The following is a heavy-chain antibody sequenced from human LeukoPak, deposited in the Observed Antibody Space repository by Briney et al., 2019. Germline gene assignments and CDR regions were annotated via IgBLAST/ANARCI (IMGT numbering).Heavy chain of an antibody. CDR3: ARDRGVWFDP. CDR2: ISAYNGT. V-gene: IGHV1-18*01. Sequence: GESLKISCKASGYTFTSYGISWVRQAPGQGLEWMGWISAYNGTQKLQGRVTMTTDTSTSTAYMELRSLRSDDTAVYYCARDRGVWFDPWGQGTLVTVSS. CDR1: GYTFTSYG. J-gene: IGHJ5*02.